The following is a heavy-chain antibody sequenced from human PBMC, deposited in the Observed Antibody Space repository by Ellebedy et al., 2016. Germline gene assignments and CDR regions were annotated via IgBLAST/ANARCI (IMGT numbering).Heavy chain of an antibody. CDR3: AKDRAETGWFPDY. V-gene: IGHV3-23*01. D-gene: IGHD3-9*01. CDR2: ISESGSNT. J-gene: IGHJ4*02. CDR1: GFIFSSYE. Sequence: GESLKISXGASGFIFSSYEMYWVRQALGRGLERVATISESGSNTWYADSAKGRFTISRDNSKNTLYLQMTSLRVEDTAVYYCAKDRAETGWFPDYWGQGSLVSVSS.